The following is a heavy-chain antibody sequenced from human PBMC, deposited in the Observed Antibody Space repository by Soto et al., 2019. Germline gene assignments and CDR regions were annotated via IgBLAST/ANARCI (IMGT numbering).Heavy chain of an antibody. D-gene: IGHD2-2*01. V-gene: IGHV3-30*18. Sequence: QVQLVESGGGVVQPGRSLRLSCAASGFTFSSYGMHWVRQAPGKGLEWVAVISYDGSNKYYADSVKGRFTISRDNSKNTLYLQMNSLRAEDTAVYYCAKLSKATSFDYWGQGTLVTLSS. CDR3: AKLSKATSFDY. CDR1: GFTFSSYG. J-gene: IGHJ4*02. CDR2: ISYDGSNK.